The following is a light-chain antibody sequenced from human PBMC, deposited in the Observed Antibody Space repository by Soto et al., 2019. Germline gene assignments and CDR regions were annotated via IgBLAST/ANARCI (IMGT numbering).Light chain of an antibody. J-gene: IGKJ1*01. CDR3: MQPLQSWT. Sequence: DIVMTQSPLSLPVPPGDPASISCSSSQSLLHSNGYNYLDWYMQKPGQSPQLLIYLGSNRASGVPDRFSGSGSGTDFTLKISRVEAEDVGVYYCMQPLQSWTFGQGTKVDIK. CDR2: LGS. V-gene: IGKV2-28*01. CDR1: QSLLHSNGYNY.